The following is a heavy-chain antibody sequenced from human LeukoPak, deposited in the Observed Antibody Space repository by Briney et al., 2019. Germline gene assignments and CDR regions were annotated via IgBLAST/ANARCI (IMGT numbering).Heavy chain of an antibody. CDR1: GGTFSNYA. V-gene: IGHV1-69*13. J-gene: IGHJ4*02. CDR3: ARPRTYYDFWRGYPPFDY. D-gene: IGHD3-3*01. Sequence: SVKVSCTASGGTFSNYAISWMRQAPGQGLEWLGGIITNFGTTNYAQKYQGRVTITADESTSTVYMELSSLRSEDTAVYYCARPRTYYDFWRGYPPFDYWGQGTLVTVSS. CDR2: IITNFGTT.